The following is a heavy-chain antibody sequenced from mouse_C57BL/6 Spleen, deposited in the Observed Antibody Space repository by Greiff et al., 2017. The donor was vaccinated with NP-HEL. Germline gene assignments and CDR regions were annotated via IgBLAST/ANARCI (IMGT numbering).Heavy chain of an antibody. Sequence: VQLQQPGAELVMPGASVKLSCKASGYTFTSYWMHWVKQRPGQGLEWIGEIDPSDSYTNYNQKFKGKSTLTVDKSSSTAYMQLSSLTSEDSAVYYCARMDYGSSYGYAMDYWGQGTSVTVSS. D-gene: IGHD1-1*01. CDR3: ARMDYGSSYGYAMDY. CDR1: GYTFTSYW. CDR2: IDPSDSYT. V-gene: IGHV1-69*01. J-gene: IGHJ4*01.